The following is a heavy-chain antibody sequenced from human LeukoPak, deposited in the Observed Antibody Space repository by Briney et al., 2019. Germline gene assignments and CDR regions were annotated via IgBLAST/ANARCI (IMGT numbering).Heavy chain of an antibody. J-gene: IGHJ4*02. Sequence: ASVKVSCKGSGYTLSNHAFSWVRQAPGQGLEWMGWISADNGNTNHAQKFQGRVTITADESTSTAYMELSSLRSEDTAVYYCARTQKRIAVAVSWYFDYWGQGTLVTVSS. V-gene: IGHV1-18*04. CDR1: GYTLSNHA. D-gene: IGHD6-19*01. CDR2: ISADNGNT. CDR3: ARTQKRIAVAVSWYFDY.